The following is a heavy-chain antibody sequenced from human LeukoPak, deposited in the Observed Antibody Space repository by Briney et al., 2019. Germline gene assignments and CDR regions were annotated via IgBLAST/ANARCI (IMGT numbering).Heavy chain of an antibody. Sequence: SETLSLTCTVSGGSISRSSYYWGWIRQPPGKGLGWIGSIYYGGSTYYKPSLRSRVTISADTSKNQFSLKLTSVTAADTAVDYCATAYCYDSSGFHYFDDWGQGTLVTVSS. V-gene: IGHV4-39*07. J-gene: IGHJ4*02. D-gene: IGHD3-22*01. CDR3: ATAYCYDSSGFHYFDD. CDR1: GGSISRSSYY. CDR2: IYYGGST.